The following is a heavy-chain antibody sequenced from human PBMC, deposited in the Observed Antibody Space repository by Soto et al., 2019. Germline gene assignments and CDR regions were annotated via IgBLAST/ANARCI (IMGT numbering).Heavy chain of an antibody. CDR2: IYPGDSDT. Sequence: GESLKISCKGSGYSFTSYWIGWVRQMPGKGLEWMGIIYPGDSDTRYSPSFQGQVAVSADKSISTAYLQWSSLQAPDTARDYGARRGDQVGSYYGLAVWGQGPTATASS. CDR1: GYSFTSYW. J-gene: IGHJ6*02. V-gene: IGHV5-51*01. D-gene: IGHD4-17*01. CDR3: ARRGDQVGSYYGLAV.